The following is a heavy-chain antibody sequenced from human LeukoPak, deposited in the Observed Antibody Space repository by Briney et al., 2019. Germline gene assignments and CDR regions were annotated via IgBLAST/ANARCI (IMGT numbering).Heavy chain of an antibody. CDR3: AKEAMGPDIVVVPAAEEFDP. CDR2: ISYDGSNK. V-gene: IGHV3-30*18. J-gene: IGHJ5*02. Sequence: LSLTCAVSGGSISSSNWWSWVRQAPGKGLEWVAVISYDGSNKYYADSVKGRFTISRDNSKNTLYLQMNSLRAEDTAVYYCAKEAMGPDIVVVPAAEEFDPWGQGTLVTVSS. CDR1: GGSISSSN. D-gene: IGHD2-2*01.